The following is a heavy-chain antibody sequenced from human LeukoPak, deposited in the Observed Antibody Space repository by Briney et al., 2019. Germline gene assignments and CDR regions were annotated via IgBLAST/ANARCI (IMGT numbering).Heavy chain of an antibody. CDR1: GYSFTSYW. J-gene: IGHJ4*02. D-gene: IGHD6-19*01. CDR3: ARRRISSVAGNSYFDY. V-gene: IGHV5-51*01. Sequence: GESLKISCKGSGYSFTSYWIGWVRQMPGKGLEWMGIIYPGDSDTRYSPSFQGQVTISADKSISTAYLQWSSLKASDTAMYYCARRRISSVAGNSYFDYWGQGTLVTVSS. CDR2: IYPGDSDT.